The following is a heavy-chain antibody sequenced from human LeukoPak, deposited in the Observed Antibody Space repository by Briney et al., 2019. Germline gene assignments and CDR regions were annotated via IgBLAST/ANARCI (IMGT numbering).Heavy chain of an antibody. V-gene: IGHV1-8*01. CDR2: VHPNSGNT. J-gene: IGHJ5*02. D-gene: IGHD1-14*01. Sequence: ASVKVSCKTSGYPFATWEINWVRQAAGQGLEWMGWVHPNSGNTAYAQKFQGRVTMTRDTSISTAYMELSGLRFDDTAVYFCARGPRNDPWGQGTLVTVSS. CDR3: ARGPRNDP. CDR1: GYPFATWE.